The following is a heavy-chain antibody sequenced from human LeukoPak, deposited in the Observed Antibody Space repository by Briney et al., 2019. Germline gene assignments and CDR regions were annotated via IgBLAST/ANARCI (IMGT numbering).Heavy chain of an antibody. J-gene: IGHJ3*02. Sequence: ASVTVSCKASGYTFTGYYMHWVRQAPGQGLEWMGWINPSSGGTNYAQKFQGRVTMTRDTSISTAYMELSRLRSDDTAVYYCARDWSSENAFDIWGQGTMVTVSS. CDR3: ARDWSSENAFDI. CDR2: INPSSGGT. CDR1: GYTFTGYY. V-gene: IGHV1-2*02.